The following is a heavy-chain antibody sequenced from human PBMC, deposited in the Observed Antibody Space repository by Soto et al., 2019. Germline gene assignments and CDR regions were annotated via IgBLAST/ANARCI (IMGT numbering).Heavy chain of an antibody. V-gene: IGHV3-73*01. CDR1: GFTFSGPA. Sequence: LRLSCAASGFTFSGPAMHWVRQASGKGLEWVGRIRNKANNYATAYAVSVKGRFTISRDDSRNTAYLQMNSLKTEDTAVYYCARGVYDFWSGHPKGLDYWGQGTVVTSPQ. CDR2: IRNKANNYAT. D-gene: IGHD3-3*01. J-gene: IGHJ4*02. CDR3: ARGVYDFWSGHPKGLDY.